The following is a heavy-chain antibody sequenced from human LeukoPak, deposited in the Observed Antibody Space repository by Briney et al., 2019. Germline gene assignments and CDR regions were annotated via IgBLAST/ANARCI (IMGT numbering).Heavy chain of an antibody. V-gene: IGHV3-7*01. CDR1: GFTFTSHW. Sequence: PGGSLRLSCAASGFTFTSHWMSWVRQAPGKGLEWVANIKPDGSEKYYVDSVKGRSTISRDSAENSLFLQMNSLRAEDTAVYYCARDSDWGQGTMVTVSS. CDR3: ARDSD. CDR2: IKPDGSEK. J-gene: IGHJ3*01. D-gene: IGHD3-10*01.